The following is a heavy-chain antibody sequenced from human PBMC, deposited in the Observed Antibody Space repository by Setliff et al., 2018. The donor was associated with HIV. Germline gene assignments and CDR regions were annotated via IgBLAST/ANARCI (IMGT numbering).Heavy chain of an antibody. J-gene: IGHJ3*02. V-gene: IGHV4-31*03. CDR1: GGLITHDGYY. Sequence: PSETLSLTCTVSGGLITHDGYYWTWIRQHPEKGLEWIGYIYFNGNTYYNPSLRSRATMSVDTSKNQFSLMLSSVTAADTAVYYCARDMHANINAQDIWGQGTVVTVSS. D-gene: IGHD2-8*01. CDR2: IYFNGNT. CDR3: ARDMHANINAQDI.